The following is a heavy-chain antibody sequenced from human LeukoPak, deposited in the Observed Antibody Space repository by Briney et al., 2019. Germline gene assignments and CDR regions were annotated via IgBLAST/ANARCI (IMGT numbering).Heavy chain of an antibody. Sequence: PSETLSLTCAVYGGSFSGYYWSWIRQPPGKGLEWIGEINHSGSTNYNPSLKSRVTISVDTSKNQFSLKLSSVTAADTAVYYCARGIGIGVVISSWFDPWGQGTLVTVSS. CDR1: GGSFSGYY. CDR3: ARGIGIGVVISSWFDP. V-gene: IGHV4-34*01. CDR2: INHSGST. D-gene: IGHD3-3*01. J-gene: IGHJ5*02.